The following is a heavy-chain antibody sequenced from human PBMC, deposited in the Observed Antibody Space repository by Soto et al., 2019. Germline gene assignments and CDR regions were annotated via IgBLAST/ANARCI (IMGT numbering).Heavy chain of an antibody. CDR3: ESLRLGELSLFDAFDI. Sequence: GESLKISCKGSGYSFTSYWIGWVRQMPGKGLEWVGIIYPGDSDTRYRPSFEGRVTISADNSSSTAYLQGSGLKASDTDMYYCESLRLGELSLFDAFDIWGQGTMVTVSS. V-gene: IGHV5-51*01. J-gene: IGHJ3*02. D-gene: IGHD3-16*02. CDR1: GYSFTSYW. CDR2: IYPGDSDT.